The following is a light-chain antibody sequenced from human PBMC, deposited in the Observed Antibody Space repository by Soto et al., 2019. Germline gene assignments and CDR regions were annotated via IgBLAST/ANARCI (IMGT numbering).Light chain of an antibody. Sequence: AIRMTQSPSSFSASTGDRVTITCRASQGISSCLAWYQQKPGKAPKLLIYAASTLQSGVPSRFSGSGSGTDFTLTISCLQSEDFATYYCQQYYSYPPSITFGQGTRLEIK. CDR2: AAS. J-gene: IGKJ5*01. V-gene: IGKV1-8*01. CDR3: QQYYSYPPSIT. CDR1: QGISSC.